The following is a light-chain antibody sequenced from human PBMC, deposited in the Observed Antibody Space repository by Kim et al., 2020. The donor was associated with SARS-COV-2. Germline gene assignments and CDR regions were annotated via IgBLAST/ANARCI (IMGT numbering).Light chain of an antibody. V-gene: IGLV2-11*03. CDR1: SSDVGGYNY. CDR3: CSYAGSNSLV. CDR2: DVS. Sequence: GQSITGTCAGTSSDVGGYNYVTWYQQHPGNAPEVIIYDVSERPSGIPDRFSGSRSGNTASLTIYGLQTEDEGDYHCCSYAGSNSLVFGGGTQLTVL. J-gene: IGLJ2*01.